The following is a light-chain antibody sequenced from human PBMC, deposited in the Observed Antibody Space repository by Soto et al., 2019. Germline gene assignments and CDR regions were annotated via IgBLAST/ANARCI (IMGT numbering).Light chain of an antibody. CDR2: GAS. CDR3: QHYGRPQWT. V-gene: IGKV3-20*01. Sequence: EIVLTQSPGTLSLSPGERATLSCRASESFSSSYLGWFQQKPGQAPRLLIYGASNRATGIPDRFSGSGSGTDFTLTISRLEPEDFAVYYCQHYGRPQWTFGQGTKVEIK. J-gene: IGKJ1*01. CDR1: ESFSSSY.